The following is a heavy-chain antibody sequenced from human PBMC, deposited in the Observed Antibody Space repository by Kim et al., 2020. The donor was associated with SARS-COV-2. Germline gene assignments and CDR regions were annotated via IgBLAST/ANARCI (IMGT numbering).Heavy chain of an antibody. CDR3: AKGPPRNLWFGEFTIDY. V-gene: IGHV3-33*06. D-gene: IGHD3-10*01. CDR1: GFTFSSYG. J-gene: IGHJ4*02. Sequence: GGSLRLSCAASGFTFSSYGMHWVRQAPGKGLEWVAVIWYDGSNKYYADSVKGRFTISRDNSKNTLYLQMNSLRAEDTAVYYCAKGPPRNLWFGEFTIDYWGQGTLVTVSS. CDR2: IWYDGSNK.